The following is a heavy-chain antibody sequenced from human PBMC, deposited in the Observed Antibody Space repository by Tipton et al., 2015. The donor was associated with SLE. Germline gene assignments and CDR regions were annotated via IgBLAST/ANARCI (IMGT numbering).Heavy chain of an antibody. D-gene: IGHD3-22*01. Sequence: QLVQSGAEVKEPGASVSVSCKTSGYSFTFYGISWVRQAPGQGLEWMGWISIFNGDTNYAQKLHGRVTLTTDTSTNTAYMELRSLRSDDTAVYYCARDQQGYDRSAYYNYFDSWGQGTLVTVSS. CDR1: GYSFTFYG. CDR3: ARDQQGYDRSAYYNYFDS. J-gene: IGHJ5*01. CDR2: ISIFNGDT. V-gene: IGHV1-18*01.